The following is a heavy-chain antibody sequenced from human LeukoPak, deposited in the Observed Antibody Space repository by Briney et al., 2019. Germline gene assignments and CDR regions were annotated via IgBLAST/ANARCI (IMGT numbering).Heavy chain of an antibody. J-gene: IGHJ4*02. V-gene: IGHV1-69*04. CDR1: GYTFTSYD. CDR2: IIPILGIA. CDR3: ARVAANSGSYYYLDY. Sequence: ASVKVSCKASGYTFTSYDINWVRQAPGQGLEWMGRIIPILGIANYAQKFQGRVTITADKSTSTAYMELSSLRSEDTAVYYCARVAANSGSYYYLDYWGQGTLVTVSS. D-gene: IGHD1-26*01.